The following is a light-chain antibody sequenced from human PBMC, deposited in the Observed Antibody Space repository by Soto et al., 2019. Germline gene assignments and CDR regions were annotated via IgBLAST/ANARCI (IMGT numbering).Light chain of an antibody. J-gene: IGLJ3*02. CDR3: SSYSSTSTPWV. Sequence: QSALTQPPSASGTPGQRVTISCSGSRSNIGSNTVNWYQQLPGTSPKLLIYSNNQRPSGVPDRFSGSKSGTSASLAISGLQSEAEADYYCSSYSSTSTPWVFGGGTKLTVL. CDR2: SNN. V-gene: IGLV1-44*01. CDR1: RSNIGSNT.